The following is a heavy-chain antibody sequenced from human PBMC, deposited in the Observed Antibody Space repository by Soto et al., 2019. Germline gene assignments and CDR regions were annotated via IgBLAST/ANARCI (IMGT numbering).Heavy chain of an antibody. D-gene: IGHD6-13*01. CDR1: GFIFSSYA. J-gene: IGHJ4*02. CDR2: ISGSGGNT. V-gene: IGHV3-23*01. CDR3: ANARYYSGSWYGLDY. Sequence: EVQLLESGGGLVQPGGSLRHSCAASGFIFSSYAMSWVRQAPGKGLEWVSGISGSGGNTYYADSVKGRFTISRDNSENTLFLQMHSLRAEDTAVYYCANARYYSGSWYGLDYWGQGTLVTVSS.